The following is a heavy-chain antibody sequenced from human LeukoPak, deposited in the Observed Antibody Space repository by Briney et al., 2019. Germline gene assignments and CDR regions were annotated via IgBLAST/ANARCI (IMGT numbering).Heavy chain of an antibody. CDR1: GDSVSSNSAA. V-gene: IGHV6-1*01. D-gene: IGHD2-15*01. CDR3: ARGGAGGRAFDI. J-gene: IGHJ3*02. CDR2: TYYRSKWY. Sequence: SQTLSLTCAISGDSVSSNSAAWNWIRQSPSRGLEWLGRTYYRSKWYNYAVSVKSRLTINPDTSKNQFSLQLNSVTPEDTAVYYCARGGAGGRAFDIWGQGTMVTGSS.